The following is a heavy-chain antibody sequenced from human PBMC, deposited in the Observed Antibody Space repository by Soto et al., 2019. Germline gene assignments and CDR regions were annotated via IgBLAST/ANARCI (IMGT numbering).Heavy chain of an antibody. J-gene: IGHJ6*02. CDR2: ISYDGSNK. Sequence: PLGGSLRLSCAASGFTFSSYGMHWVRQAPGKGLEWVAVISYDGSNKYYADSVKGRFTISRDNSKNTLYLQMNSLRAEDTAVYYCAKDFRDFWSGYSRVYYYGMDVWGQGTTVTVSS. V-gene: IGHV3-30*18. D-gene: IGHD3-3*01. CDR3: AKDFRDFWSGYSRVYYYGMDV. CDR1: GFTFSSYG.